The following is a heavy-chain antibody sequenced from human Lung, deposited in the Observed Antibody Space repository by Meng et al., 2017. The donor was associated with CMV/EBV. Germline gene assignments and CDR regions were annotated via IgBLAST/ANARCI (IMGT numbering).Heavy chain of an antibody. D-gene: IGHD3-3*01. V-gene: IGHV4-39*07. Sequence: SETLSLTCTVSGGSVSSTNSYWGWLRQPPGKGLEWIGTIYYSGTTHYNPSLKSRVTISVDTSKNQFSLKLNSVTAADTAVYFCARDGYYDFWSGQYKPSNWFEPWGQGTXVTVYS. CDR1: GGSVSSTNSY. CDR3: ARDGYYDFWSGQYKPSNWFEP. J-gene: IGHJ5*02. CDR2: IYYSGTT.